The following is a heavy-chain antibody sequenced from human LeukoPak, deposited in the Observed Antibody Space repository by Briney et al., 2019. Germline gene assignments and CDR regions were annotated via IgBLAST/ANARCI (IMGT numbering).Heavy chain of an antibody. Sequence: SETLSLTCPVSGASISSSYWSWIRQPPGKGLEWIGYIDHSGSSDYNPSLKSQVTMSVDTSKNQFSLKVSSVTAVDTAVYYCARGRNWFDPWGQGTPVTVSS. CDR2: IDHSGSS. V-gene: IGHV4-59*01. CDR1: GASISSSY. J-gene: IGHJ5*02. CDR3: ARGRNWFDP.